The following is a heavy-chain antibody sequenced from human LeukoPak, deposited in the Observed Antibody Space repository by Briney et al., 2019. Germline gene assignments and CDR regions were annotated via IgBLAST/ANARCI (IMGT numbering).Heavy chain of an antibody. CDR1: GFTFSSYE. D-gene: IGHD2-21*01. J-gene: IGHJ4*02. CDR2: ISSSGSTI. V-gene: IGHV3-48*03. CDR3: ARVGVSYFDY. Sequence: PGGSLRLSCAASGFTFSSYEMNWVRQAPGKGLEWVSYISSSGSTIYYADSVKGRFTISRDNAKNSLYLQMNSLRAEDTAVYYCARVGVSYFDYWGQGTLVTVSP.